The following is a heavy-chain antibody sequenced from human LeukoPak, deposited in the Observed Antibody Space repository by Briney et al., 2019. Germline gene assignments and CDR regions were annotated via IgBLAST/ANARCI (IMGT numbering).Heavy chain of an antibody. V-gene: IGHV1-46*01. CDR1: GYTFISYY. CDR3: ARGNYDFWSGYYPLTYYYYYGMDV. D-gene: IGHD3-3*01. J-gene: IGHJ6*02. CDR2: INPSGGST. Sequence: GASVKVSCKASGYTFISYYIHWVRQAPGQGLEWMGIINPSGGSTSYAQKFQGRVTMTRNTSISTAYMELSSLRSEDTAVYYCARGNYDFWSGYYPLTYYYYYGMDVWGQGTTVTVSS.